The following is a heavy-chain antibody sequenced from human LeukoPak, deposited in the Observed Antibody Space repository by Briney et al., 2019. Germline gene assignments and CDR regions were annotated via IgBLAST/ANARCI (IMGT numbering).Heavy chain of an antibody. Sequence: SVKVSCKASGGTFSSYAISWVRQAPGQGLEWMGRIIPILGIANYAQKFQGRVTITADKSTSTAYMELSSLRSEDTAVYYCALRPSLDQHNFDYWGQGTLVTVSS. J-gene: IGHJ4*02. V-gene: IGHV1-69*04. D-gene: IGHD6-6*01. CDR2: IIPILGIA. CDR3: ALRPSLDQHNFDY. CDR1: GGTFSSYA.